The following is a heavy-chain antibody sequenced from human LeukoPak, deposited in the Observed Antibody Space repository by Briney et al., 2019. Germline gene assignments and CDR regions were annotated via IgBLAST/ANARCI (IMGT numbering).Heavy chain of an antibody. CDR2: IWYDGSDK. Sequence: GRSLRLSCAASGFTFSVYGMHWVRQPPGKGLEWVALIWYDGSDKYYADSVKGRFTISRDNSENTLYLQMNGLRAEDTAVYYCVKDRGSSWVLASYEDRGQGTLVTVSS. D-gene: IGHD6-13*01. V-gene: IGHV3-33*06. CDR3: VKDRGSSWVLASYED. CDR1: GFTFSVYG. J-gene: IGHJ4*02.